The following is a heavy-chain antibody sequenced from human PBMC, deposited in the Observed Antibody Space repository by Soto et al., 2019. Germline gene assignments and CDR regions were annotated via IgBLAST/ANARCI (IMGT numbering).Heavy chain of an antibody. V-gene: IGHV1-46*03. CDR1: GYTFTSYY. CDR2: INLSGGST. J-gene: IGHJ3*02. Sequence: ASVKVSCKASGYTFTSYYMHWVRQAPGQGLEWMGIINLSGGSTSYAQKFQGRVTMTRDTSTSTVYMELSSLRSEDTAVYYCASGGESGGGAFDIWGQGTMVTVSS. CDR3: ASGGESGGGAFDI. D-gene: IGHD3-10*01.